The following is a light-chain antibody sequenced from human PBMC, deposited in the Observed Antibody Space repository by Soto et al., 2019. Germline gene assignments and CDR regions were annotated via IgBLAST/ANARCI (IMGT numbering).Light chain of an antibody. CDR1: QSLLHGNGNNY. CDR2: LGF. V-gene: IGKV2-28*01. Sequence: DIVMTQSPLSLPVTPGEPASISCRSSQSLLHGNGNNYLDWYLQKPGQSPQLLIHLGFNRASGVPERFSGSGSGTDFKLRISRVEAEDVGVYYCMQTLQTPLTLGQGTKVELK. J-gene: IGKJ1*01. CDR3: MQTLQTPLT.